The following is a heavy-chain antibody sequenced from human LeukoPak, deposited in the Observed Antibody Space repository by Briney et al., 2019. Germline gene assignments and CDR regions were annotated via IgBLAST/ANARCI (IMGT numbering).Heavy chain of an antibody. CDR2: FYSSGST. D-gene: IGHD1-26*01. V-gene: IGHV4-39*01. CDR1: GGSISGSSYY. Sequence: SPSETLSLTCSVSGGSISGSSYYWGWIRQPPGKGLEWIGSFYSSGSTYYNSSLQSRVTISVDTSKNQFTLKLSSVTAADTAVYYCARRSGSYQPIDYWGQGTLVTVSS. CDR3: ARRSGSYQPIDY. J-gene: IGHJ4*02.